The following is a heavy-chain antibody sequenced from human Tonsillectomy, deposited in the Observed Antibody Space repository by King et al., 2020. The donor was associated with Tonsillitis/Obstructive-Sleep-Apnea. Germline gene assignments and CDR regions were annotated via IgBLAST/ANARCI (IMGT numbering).Heavy chain of an antibody. J-gene: IGHJ6*03. D-gene: IGHD6-13*01. CDR1: GGSISSHTYC. Sequence: LQLQESGPGLVKPSETLSLTCTVSGGSISSHTYCWGWIRQPPGKGLEWIGNIYYSWSTYFNASLKSRNTIYVDTSKNQFSLKLSSVTAADTAVYYCARLNTTSGYSMGVWGKGTTVTVSS. CDR3: ARLNTTSGYSMGV. CDR2: IYYSWST. V-gene: IGHV4-39*01.